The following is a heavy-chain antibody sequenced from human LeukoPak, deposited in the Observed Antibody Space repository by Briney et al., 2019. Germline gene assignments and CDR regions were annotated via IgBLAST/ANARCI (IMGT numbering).Heavy chain of an antibody. V-gene: IGHV3-23*01. J-gene: IGHJ4*02. CDR1: GFTFSSYA. CDR2: ISGSGGST. Sequence: GGSLRLSCAASGFTFSSYAMSWVRQAPGKGLEWVSAISGSGGSTYYADSVRGRFTISRDNSKNTLFLQMNSLRAEDTAVYYCARDFPGASYYFDYWGQGILVTVSS. CDR3: ARDFPGASYYFDY. D-gene: IGHD1-26*01.